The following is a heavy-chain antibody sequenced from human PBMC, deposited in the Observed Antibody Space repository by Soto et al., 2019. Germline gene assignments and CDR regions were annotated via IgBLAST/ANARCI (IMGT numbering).Heavy chain of an antibody. CDR3: ARHLGGNHYYYGMDV. CDR2: IIPIFGTA. CDR1: GGTFSSYA. D-gene: IGHD3-16*01. Sequence: QVQLVQSGAEVKKPGSSVKVSCKASGGTFSSYAISWVRQAPGQGLEWMGGIIPIFGTADYAQKFQGRVTITADDFTSTAYMELSSVRFEDTAVYYCARHLGGNHYYYGMDVWGQGTTVTVSS. J-gene: IGHJ6*02. V-gene: IGHV1-69*12.